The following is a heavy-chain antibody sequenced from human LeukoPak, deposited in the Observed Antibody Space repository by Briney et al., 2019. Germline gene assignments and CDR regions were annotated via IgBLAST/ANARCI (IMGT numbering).Heavy chain of an antibody. CDR2: ISGGGGST. Sequence: PGGSLRLSCAASGFTFSSYAMSWVRQAPGKGLEWVSAISGGGGSTYYAASVKGRFSISRDNSKNTLYLQTNSLRAEDTAVYYCAKRQDSGSYYAAFHIWGRGTTVTVSS. D-gene: IGHD1-26*01. V-gene: IGHV3-23*01. J-gene: IGHJ3*02. CDR3: AKRQDSGSYYAAFHI. CDR1: GFTFSSYA.